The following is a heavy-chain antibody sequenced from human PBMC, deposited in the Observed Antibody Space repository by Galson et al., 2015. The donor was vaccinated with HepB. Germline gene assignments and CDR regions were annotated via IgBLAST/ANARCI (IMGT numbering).Heavy chain of an antibody. CDR3: ARGHLGVYGSSWNVFDF. V-gene: IGHV3-48*03. D-gene: IGHD6-13*01. CDR2: ITASGDST. J-gene: IGHJ4*02. CDR1: GFTFSSYN. Sequence: SLRLSCAASGFTFSSYNMNWIRQTPGRGLELISYITASGDSTIYADSVKGRFTISRDNDKKSLYLQMNSLRVDDTGVYYCARGHLGVYGSSWNVFDFWGQGILVTVSS.